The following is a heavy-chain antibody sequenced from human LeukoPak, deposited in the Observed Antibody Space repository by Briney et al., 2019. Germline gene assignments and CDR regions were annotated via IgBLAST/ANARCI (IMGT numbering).Heavy chain of an antibody. CDR2: IYSGGST. Sequence: GGSLRLSCAASGFTVSANYMSWVRQAPGKGLEWVSVIYSGGSTYYADSVKGRFTISRDNFKNTVYLQMDSLRAEDTAVYYCVRTLVSMSGIWGQGTLVTVSS. D-gene: IGHD3-10*02. V-gene: IGHV3-66*01. J-gene: IGHJ4*02. CDR3: VRTLVSMSGI. CDR1: GFTVSANY.